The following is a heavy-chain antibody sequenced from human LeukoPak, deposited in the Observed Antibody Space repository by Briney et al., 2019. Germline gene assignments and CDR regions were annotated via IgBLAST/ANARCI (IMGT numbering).Heavy chain of an antibody. Sequence: SETLSLTCAVYGGSFSGYYWSWIRQPPGKGLEWIGEINHSGSTNYNPSLKSRVTISVDTSKNQFSLKLSSVTAADTAVYYCASIAVAGTKAKYFDYWGQGTLVTVSS. CDR2: INHSGST. CDR1: GGSFSGYY. D-gene: IGHD6-19*01. J-gene: IGHJ4*02. CDR3: ASIAVAGTKAKYFDY. V-gene: IGHV4-34*01.